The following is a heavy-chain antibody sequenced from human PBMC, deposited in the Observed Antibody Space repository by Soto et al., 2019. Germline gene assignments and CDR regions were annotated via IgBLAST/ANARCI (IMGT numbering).Heavy chain of an antibody. J-gene: IGHJ3*01. CDR2: ISVFNGNT. D-gene: IGHD2-15*01. CDR3: GRDGSGGIIDS. Sequence: QVQLVQSGAEVKKPGASVKVSCKTSGYTFTGYGINWVRQAPGHGLEWMGWISVFNGNTKYGQNIQDRVIMTTDTSTSTAYMERRSLRSHDTAVYFCGRDGSGGIIDSWGQGTMLIVSS. CDR1: GYTFTGYG. V-gene: IGHV1-18*01.